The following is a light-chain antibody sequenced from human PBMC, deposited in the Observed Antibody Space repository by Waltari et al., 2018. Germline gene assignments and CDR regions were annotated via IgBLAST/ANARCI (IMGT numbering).Light chain of an antibody. Sequence: EIVMTQSPATLSASPGERATLSCRASQSVSSNLAWYQQKPGQAPRLLIYGASTRATGIPARFSGSESGTEFTLTISSLQSEDFAVYYCQQYNNWPLTFGGGTKVEIK. J-gene: IGKJ4*01. CDR3: QQYNNWPLT. CDR2: GAS. CDR1: QSVSSN. V-gene: IGKV3D-15*01.